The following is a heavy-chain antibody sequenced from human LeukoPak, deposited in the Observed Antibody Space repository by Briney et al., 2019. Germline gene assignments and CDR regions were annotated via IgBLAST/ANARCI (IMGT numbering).Heavy chain of an antibody. V-gene: IGHV3-30*02. CDR1: GFTFSSYG. CDR2: IRYDGSNK. CDR3: AKDAGNWFDP. Sequence: PGGSLRLSCAASGFTFSSYGMHWVRQAPGKGLEWVAFIRYDGSNKYYADSVKGRFTISRDNSKNSLYLQMNSLRAEDTALYYCAKDAGNWFDPWGQGTLVTVSS. J-gene: IGHJ5*02.